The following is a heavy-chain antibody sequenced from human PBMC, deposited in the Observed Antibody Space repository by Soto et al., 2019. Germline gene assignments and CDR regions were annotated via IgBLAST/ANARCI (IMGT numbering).Heavy chain of an antibody. CDR3: AKPLSTFSSSYFAN. V-gene: IGHV3-11*01. Sequence: AGGIMRLACAVAGGPFRSFCMIWSSQAQGKGPEWVSYISDDGYTIYYAYSVNGRLTISRDNAKNSLDLQMTNPRAEDTAVYYCAKPLSTFSSSYFANWAQGTLVPISS. CDR1: GGPFRSFC. CDR2: ISDDGYTI. D-gene: IGHD6-19*01. J-gene: IGHJ4*02.